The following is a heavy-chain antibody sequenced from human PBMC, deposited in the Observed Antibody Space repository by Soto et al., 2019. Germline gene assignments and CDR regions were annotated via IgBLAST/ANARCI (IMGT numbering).Heavy chain of an antibody. CDR3: ARAVVTSYGVFDY. CDR2: ITYNGDT. D-gene: IGHD3-22*01. CDR1: GYTFTSYG. V-gene: IGHV1-18*01. Sequence: QVQLVQSGAEVKKPGASVKVSCKASGYTFTSYGISWVRQAPGQGLEWMGWITYNGDTNYPQKLQGRVTMTADKSTSTDYMELRSLRSDDTAVYYCARAVVTSYGVFDYWGQGTLVTVSS. J-gene: IGHJ4*02.